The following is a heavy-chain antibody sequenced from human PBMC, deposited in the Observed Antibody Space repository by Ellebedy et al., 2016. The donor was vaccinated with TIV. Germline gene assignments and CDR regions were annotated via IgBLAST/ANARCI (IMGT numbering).Heavy chain of an antibody. CDR1: GFTFSSYS. Sequence: GESLKISCAASGFTFSSYSMNWVRQAPGKGLEWVSYISSSSSTIYYANSVKGRFTISRDNAKNSLYLQMNSLRDEDTAVYYCAREEGYYYDSSPAFDIWGQGTMVTVSS. CDR2: ISSSSSTI. D-gene: IGHD3-22*01. CDR3: AREEGYYYDSSPAFDI. J-gene: IGHJ3*02. V-gene: IGHV3-48*02.